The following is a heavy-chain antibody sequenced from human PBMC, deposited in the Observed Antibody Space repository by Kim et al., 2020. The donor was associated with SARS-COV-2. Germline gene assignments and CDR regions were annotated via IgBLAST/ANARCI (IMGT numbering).Heavy chain of an antibody. D-gene: IGHD5-18*01. CDR3: ARGGQLWLIFGY. CDR1: GGSFSGYY. J-gene: IGHJ4*02. Sequence: SETLSLTCAVYGGSFSGYYWSWIRQPPGKGLEWIGEINHSGSTNYNPSLKSRVTISVDTSKNQFSLKLSSVTAADTAVYYCARGGQLWLIFGYWGQGTLVTVSS. V-gene: IGHV4-34*01. CDR2: INHSGST.